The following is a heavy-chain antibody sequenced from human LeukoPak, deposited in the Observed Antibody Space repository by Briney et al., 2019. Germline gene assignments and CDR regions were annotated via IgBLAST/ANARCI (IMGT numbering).Heavy chain of an antibody. J-gene: IGHJ4*02. CDR3: AKKWYCSSTSCYEVTELGNFDY. Sequence: GGSLRLSCAAPGFTFSSYGMHWVRQAPGKGLEWVAFIRYDGSNKYYADSVKGRFTISRDNSKNTLYLQMNSLRAEDTAVYYCAKKWYCSSTSCYEVTELGNFDYWGQGTLVTVSS. CDR2: IRYDGSNK. D-gene: IGHD2-2*01. CDR1: GFTFSSYG. V-gene: IGHV3-30*02.